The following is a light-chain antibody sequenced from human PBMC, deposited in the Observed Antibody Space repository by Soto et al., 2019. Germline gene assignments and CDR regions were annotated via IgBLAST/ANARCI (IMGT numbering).Light chain of an antibody. J-gene: IGLJ1*01. CDR1: SSDVGGNNY. V-gene: IGLV2-11*01. Sequence: QSALTQPRSVSGSPGQSVTISCTGTSSDVGGNNYVSWYQQHPGKAPKLMIYDISKRPSGVPDRFSGSKSGNTASLTISGLQAEDESDYYCCSYAGSYSDVFGTGTKLTVL. CDR2: DIS. CDR3: CSYAGSYSDV.